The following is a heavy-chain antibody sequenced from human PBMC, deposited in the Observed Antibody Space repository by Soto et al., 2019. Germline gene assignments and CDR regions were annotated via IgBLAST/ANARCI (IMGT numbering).Heavy chain of an antibody. Sequence: EGSLRLSCAASGLTFSSYAMSWVRQAPGKGLEWVSAISGSGGSTYYADSVKGRSTISRDNSKNTLYLQMNSLRAEDTAVYFCARRAFGSSRDFDRWCQGTAVTV. CDR2: ISGSGGST. D-gene: IGHD6-6*01. V-gene: IGHV3-23*01. CDR3: ARRAFGSSRDFDR. CDR1: GLTFSSYA. J-gene: IGHJ3*01.